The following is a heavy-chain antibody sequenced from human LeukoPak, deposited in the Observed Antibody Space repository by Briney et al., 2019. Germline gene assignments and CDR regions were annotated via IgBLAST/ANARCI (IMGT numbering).Heavy chain of an antibody. CDR1: GGSISSGGYS. J-gene: IGHJ6*04. CDR2: IYHSGST. D-gene: IGHD6-19*01. V-gene: IGHV4-30-2*01. CDR3: ARSSSGWPYYYYGMDV. Sequence: SETLSLTCAVSGGSISSGGYSWSWIRQPPGKGLEWIGYIYHSGSTYYNPSLKSRVTISVDRSKNQFSLKLSSVTAADTAVYYCARSSSGWPYYYYGMDVWGEGTTVTVSS.